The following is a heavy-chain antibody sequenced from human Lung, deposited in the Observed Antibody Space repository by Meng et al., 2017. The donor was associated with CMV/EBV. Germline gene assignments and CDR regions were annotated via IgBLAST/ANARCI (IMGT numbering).Heavy chain of an antibody. CDR2: ISTGGSTR. V-gene: IGHV3-48*03. J-gene: IGHJ4*02. CDR3: ARLVMATHALDF. CDR1: GFSFSSYE. D-gene: IGHD5-24*01. Sequence: SCAVSGFSFSSYEMNWVRQAPGQGLEWVSYISTGGSTRYYADSVKGRFTVMRDNAKNSLFLQMNSLSAEDTAVYYCARLVMATHALDFWGQGSPVTVSS.